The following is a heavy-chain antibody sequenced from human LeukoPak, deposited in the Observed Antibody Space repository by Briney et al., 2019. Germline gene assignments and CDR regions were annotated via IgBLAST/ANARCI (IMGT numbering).Heavy chain of an antibody. J-gene: IGHJ4*02. CDR1: GYTFIDYY. CDR3: TRGRPYSSSSDSGLGDY. D-gene: IGHD6-6*01. CDR2: INPNSGVT. Sequence: ASVKVSCKASGYTFIDYYMHWVRQAPGQGLEWMGWINPNSGVTNYAQKFQGRVTMTRDTSVNTAYMELSGLISDDTAIYYCTRGRPYSSSSDSGLGDYWGQGTLVTVSS. V-gene: IGHV1-2*02.